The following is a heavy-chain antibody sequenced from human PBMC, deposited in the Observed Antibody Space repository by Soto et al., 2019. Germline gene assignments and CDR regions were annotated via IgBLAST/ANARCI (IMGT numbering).Heavy chain of an antibody. V-gene: IGHV3-30*18. CDR2: ISYDGSNK. CDR3: AKDLHCSGWAAYNFDY. D-gene: IGHD6-25*01. Sequence: QMQLVESGGGVVQPGRSLRLSCAASGFTFSNYGMHWVRQAPGKGLEWVALISYDGSNKYYTDSVKGRFTISRDNTKNTLYLQMNSLRAEDSAVYYCAKDLHCSGWAAYNFDYWGQGTLVTVSS. CDR1: GFTFSNYG. J-gene: IGHJ4*02.